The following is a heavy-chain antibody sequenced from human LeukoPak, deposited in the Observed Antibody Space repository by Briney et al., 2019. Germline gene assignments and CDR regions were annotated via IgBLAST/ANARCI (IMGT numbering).Heavy chain of an antibody. J-gene: IGHJ4*02. CDR2: IIPIFGTA. CDR3: ARGVVAAAGTEG. D-gene: IGHD6-13*01. Sequence: ASVKVSCKASGGTFSSYAISWVRQAPGQGLEWMGGIIPIFGTANYAQKFQGRVTITADESTSTAYMELSSLRSEDTAVYYCARGVVAAAGTEGWGQGTLVTVSS. CDR1: GGTFSSYA. V-gene: IGHV1-69*13.